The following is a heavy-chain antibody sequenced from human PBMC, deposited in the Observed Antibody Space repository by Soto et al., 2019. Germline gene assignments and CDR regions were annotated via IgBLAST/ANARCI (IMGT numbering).Heavy chain of an antibody. D-gene: IGHD2-2*01. CDR1: GGSFSGYY. CDR2: INHSGST. J-gene: IGHJ6*02. Sequence: SETLSLTCAVYGGSFSGYYWSWIRQPPGKGLEWIGEINHSGSTNYNPSLKSRVTISVDTSKNQFSLKLSSVTAADTAVYYCARLANVYCSSTSCPGGIQLWTNYYYYGMDVWGQGTTVTVS. CDR3: ARLANVYCSSTSCPGGIQLWTNYYYYGMDV. V-gene: IGHV4-34*01.